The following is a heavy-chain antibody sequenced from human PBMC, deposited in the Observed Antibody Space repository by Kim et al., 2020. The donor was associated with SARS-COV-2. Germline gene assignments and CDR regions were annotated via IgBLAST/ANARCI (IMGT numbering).Heavy chain of an antibody. V-gene: IGHV1-69*13. CDR2: IIPIFGTA. J-gene: IGHJ4*02. CDR3: ARGPRGEYANGPEDY. Sequence: SVKVSCKASGGTFSSYAISWVRQAPGQGLEWMGGIIPIFGTANYAQKFQGRVTITADESTSTAYMELSSLRSEDTAVYYCARGPRGEYANGPEDYWGQGTLVTVSS. CDR1: GGTFSSYA. D-gene: IGHD2-8*01.